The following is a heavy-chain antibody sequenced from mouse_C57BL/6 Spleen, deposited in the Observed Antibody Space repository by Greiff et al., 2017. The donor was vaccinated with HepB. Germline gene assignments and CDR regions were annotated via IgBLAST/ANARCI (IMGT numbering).Heavy chain of an antibody. CDR1: GFTFSDYY. CDR2: ISNGGGST. CDR3: ARQGTVVATGYFDV. V-gene: IGHV5-12*01. D-gene: IGHD1-1*01. Sequence: DVQLVESGGGLVQPGGSLKLSCAASGFTFSDYYMYWVRQTPEKRLEWVAYISNGGGSTYYPDTVKGRFTIARDNAKNTLYLQMSRLKSEDTAMYYCARQGTVVATGYFDVWGTGATVTVSS. J-gene: IGHJ1*03.